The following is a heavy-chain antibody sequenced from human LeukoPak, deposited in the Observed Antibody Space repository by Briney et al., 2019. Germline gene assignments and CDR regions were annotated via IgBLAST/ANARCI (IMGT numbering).Heavy chain of an antibody. V-gene: IGHV3-30*04. D-gene: IGHD3-22*01. Sequence: GGSLRLSCAASGFTFSSYEMNWVRQAPGKGLEWVAIISYDGSNEYYADSVKGRFTISRDNAKNTLYLQMNSLRAEDTAVYYCAKDKRGYFGYWGQGTLVTVSS. CDR1: GFTFSSYE. CDR2: ISYDGSNE. CDR3: AKDKRGYFGY. J-gene: IGHJ4*02.